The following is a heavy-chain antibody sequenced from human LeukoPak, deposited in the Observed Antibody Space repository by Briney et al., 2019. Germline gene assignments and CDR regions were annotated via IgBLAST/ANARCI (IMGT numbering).Heavy chain of an antibody. CDR2: IWYDGSNK. Sequence: GRSLRLSCAASGFTFSSYGMHWVRQAPGKGLEWVAVIWYDGSNKYYADSVKGRFTISRDDSENTLYLQMNSLRAEDTAVYYCAGGQGWHFDLWGRGTLITVSS. D-gene: IGHD2-15*01. CDR3: AGGQGWHFDL. V-gene: IGHV3-33*01. CDR1: GFTFSSYG. J-gene: IGHJ2*01.